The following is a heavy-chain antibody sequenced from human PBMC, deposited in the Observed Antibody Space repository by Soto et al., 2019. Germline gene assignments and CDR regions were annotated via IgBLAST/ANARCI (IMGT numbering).Heavy chain of an antibody. Sequence: QVQLQESGPGLVKPSETLSLTCTVSGGSISSYYWSWIRQPPGKGLEWIGYIYYSGSTNYNPSINSRVXXSXDXXKNQFSLKLSSVTAADTAVYYCARYIAAAGTGVDAWGPGTTVTVSS. CDR2: IYYSGST. CDR1: GGSISSYY. J-gene: IGHJ6*02. V-gene: IGHV4-59*01. D-gene: IGHD6-13*01. CDR3: ARYIAAAGTGVDA.